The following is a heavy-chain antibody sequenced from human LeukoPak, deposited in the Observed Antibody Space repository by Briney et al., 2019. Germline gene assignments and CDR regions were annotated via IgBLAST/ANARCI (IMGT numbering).Heavy chain of an antibody. Sequence: PGGSLRLSCAASGFTFSSYSMNWVRQAPGKGLEWVSSISSSSSSYIYYADSVKGRFTISRDNAKNSLYLQMNSLRAEDTAVYYCAPRGIAVAGFDYWGQGTLVTVSS. V-gene: IGHV3-21*01. CDR2: ISSSSSSYI. CDR3: APRGIAVAGFDY. D-gene: IGHD6-19*01. CDR1: GFTFSSYS. J-gene: IGHJ4*02.